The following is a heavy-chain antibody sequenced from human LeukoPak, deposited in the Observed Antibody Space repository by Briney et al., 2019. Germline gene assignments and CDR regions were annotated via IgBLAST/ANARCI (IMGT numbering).Heavy chain of an antibody. CDR3: ARGPREYYYAVVWY. Sequence: GGSLRLSCAASGFTFSSYAMSWVRQAPGKGLEWVSAISGSGGSTYYADSVKGRFTISRDNSKNTLYLQMNSLRDEDTAVYYCARGPREYYYAVVWYWGQGTLVTVSS. V-gene: IGHV3-23*01. D-gene: IGHD3-10*01. CDR1: GFTFSSYA. J-gene: IGHJ4*02. CDR2: ISGSGGST.